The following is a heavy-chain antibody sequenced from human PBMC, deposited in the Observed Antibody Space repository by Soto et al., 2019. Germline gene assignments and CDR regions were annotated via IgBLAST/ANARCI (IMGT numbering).Heavy chain of an antibody. CDR1: GYTLTELS. CDR3: ATDCWSGGSCYQQRYNWFDP. J-gene: IGHJ5*02. Sequence: ASVKVSCKVSGYTLTELSMHWVRQAPGKGLEWMGGFDPEDGETIYAQKFQGRVTMTEDTSTDTAYMELSSLRSEDTDVYYCATDCWSGGSCYQQRYNWFDPWGQGTLVTVSS. V-gene: IGHV1-24*01. D-gene: IGHD2-15*01. CDR2: FDPEDGET.